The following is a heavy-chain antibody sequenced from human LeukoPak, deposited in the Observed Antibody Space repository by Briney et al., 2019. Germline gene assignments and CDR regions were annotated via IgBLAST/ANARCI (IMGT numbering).Heavy chain of an antibody. Sequence: GASVKVSCKASGYTFTGYYMHWVRQAPGQGLEWKGWINPNSGGTNYAQKFQGRVTMTRDTSISTAYMELSRLRSDDTAVYYCARAGAWLQKIQASYAFDIWGQGTMVTVSS. CDR3: ARAGAWLQKIQASYAFDI. D-gene: IGHD5-24*01. V-gene: IGHV1-2*02. J-gene: IGHJ3*02. CDR1: GYTFTGYY. CDR2: INPNSGGT.